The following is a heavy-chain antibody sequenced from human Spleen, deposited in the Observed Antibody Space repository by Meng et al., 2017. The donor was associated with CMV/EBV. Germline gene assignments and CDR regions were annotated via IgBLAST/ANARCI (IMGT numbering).Heavy chain of an antibody. CDR3: ARDSSSSFDY. Sequence: QGHPQQWGAGLLKPSETLALTCAVYGGSFSGYYWSWIRQPPGKGLEWIGEINHSGSTNYNPSLKSRVTISVDTSKNQFSLKLSSVTAADTAVYYCARDSSSSFDYWGQGTLVTVSS. D-gene: IGHD6-6*01. CDR2: INHSGST. CDR1: GGSFSGYY. V-gene: IGHV4-34*01. J-gene: IGHJ4*02.